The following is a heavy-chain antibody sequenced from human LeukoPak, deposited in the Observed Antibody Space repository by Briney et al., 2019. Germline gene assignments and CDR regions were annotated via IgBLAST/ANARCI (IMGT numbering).Heavy chain of an antibody. D-gene: IGHD2-2*02. J-gene: IGHJ6*04. CDR2: ISSSGSTI. Sequence: GGSLRLSCAASGFTFSSYEMNWVRQAPGKGLEWVSYISSSGSTIYYADSVKGRSTISRDNAKNSLYLQMNSLRAEDTAVYYCARAGLGYCSSTSCYTSGYYYYGMDVWGKGTTVTVSS. CDR3: ARAGLGYCSSTSCYTSGYYYYGMDV. CDR1: GFTFSSYE. V-gene: IGHV3-48*03.